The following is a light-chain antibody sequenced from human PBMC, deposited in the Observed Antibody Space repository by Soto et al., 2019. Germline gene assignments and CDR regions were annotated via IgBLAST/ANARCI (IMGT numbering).Light chain of an antibody. CDR3: QQSNSYPWT. CDR2: DAS. V-gene: IGKV1-5*01. Sequence: DIQMTQSPSTLSASVGDRVTITCRASQRISSWLAWYQQKPGKAPKLLIYDASGLESGVPSRFSGSGSGTEFTLTDSRLQPDDFATYFCQQSNSYPWTCGRGTKVEIK. CDR1: QRISSW. J-gene: IGKJ1*01.